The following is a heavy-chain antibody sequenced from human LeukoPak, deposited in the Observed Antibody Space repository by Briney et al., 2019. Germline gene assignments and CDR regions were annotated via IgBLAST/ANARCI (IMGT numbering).Heavy chain of an antibody. J-gene: IGHJ4*02. CDR2: ISSSSSYI. Sequence: GGSLRLSCAASGFTFSSYSMNWVRQAPGKGLEWVSSISSSSSYIYYADSVRGRFTISRDNAKNTLYLDMNSLRAEDTAVYYCVRTVYSTSSGYWGQGTLVTVSS. D-gene: IGHD6-6*01. V-gene: IGHV3-21*01. CDR1: GFTFSSYS. CDR3: VRTVYSTSSGY.